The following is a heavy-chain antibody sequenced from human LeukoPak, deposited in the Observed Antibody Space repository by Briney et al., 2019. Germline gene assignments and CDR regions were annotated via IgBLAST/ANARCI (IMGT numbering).Heavy chain of an antibody. CDR1: GYTFTSYA. J-gene: IGHJ6*03. V-gene: IGHV1-3*03. CDR2: INAGNGNT. CDR3: ARGRKYSSSWYDAAYYYYYMDV. Sequence: ASVKVSCKASGYTFTSYAMHWVRQAPGQRLEWMGWINAGNGNTKYSQEFQGRVTITRDTSASTAHMELSSLRSEDMAVYYCARGRKYSSSWYDAAYYYYYMDVWGKGTTVTVSS. D-gene: IGHD6-13*01.